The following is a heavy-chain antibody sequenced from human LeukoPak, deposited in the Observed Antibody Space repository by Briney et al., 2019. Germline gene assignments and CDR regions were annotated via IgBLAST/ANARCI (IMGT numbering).Heavy chain of an antibody. D-gene: IGHD6-13*01. V-gene: IGHV4-39*01. CDR1: GDSFSRSNHH. CDR3: ARIPGTSTSWYHFDN. Sequence: SETLSLTCTVSGDSFSRSNHHWAWVRQSPGMGLEWVETFLSTGRTSQNPDPYLNARVTLSVDTSRNQFSLQLRSLTAADTAIFYCARIPGTSTSWYHFDNWGQGTLVTVSS. J-gene: IGHJ4*02. CDR2: FLSTGRT.